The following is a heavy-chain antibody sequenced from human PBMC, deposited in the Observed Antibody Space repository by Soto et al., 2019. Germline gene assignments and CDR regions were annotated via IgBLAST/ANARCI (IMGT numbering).Heavy chain of an antibody. V-gene: IGHV3-66*01. CDR2: IYSGGGT. D-gene: IGHD6-13*01. Sequence: GGSLRLSCAASGFTVSVNYMTWVRQAPGKGLEWVSIIYSGGGTYYADSVKGRFTISRDHSKNTLYLQMNSLRAEDTAVYYCARDIATGYFDYWGQGTLVTVSS. CDR3: ARDIATGYFDY. J-gene: IGHJ4*02. CDR1: GFTVSVNY.